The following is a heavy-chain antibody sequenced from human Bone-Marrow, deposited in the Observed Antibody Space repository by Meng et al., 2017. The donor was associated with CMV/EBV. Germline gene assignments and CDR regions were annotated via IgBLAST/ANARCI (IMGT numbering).Heavy chain of an antibody. D-gene: IGHD2-21*01. CDR3: ARTECGGDCYSGRYYYYGMDV. J-gene: IGHJ6*01. CDR1: GYTFTGYY. Sequence: ASVKVSCKASGYTFTGYYMHWVRQAPGQGLEWMGWINPNSGGTNYAQKFQGRVTMTRDTSISTAYMELSRLRSDYTAVYYCARTECGGDCYSGRYYYYGMDVWGPGPTVTGSS. CDR2: INPNSGGT. V-gene: IGHV1-2*02.